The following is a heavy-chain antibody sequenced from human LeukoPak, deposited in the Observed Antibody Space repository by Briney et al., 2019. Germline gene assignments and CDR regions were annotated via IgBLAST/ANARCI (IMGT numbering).Heavy chain of an antibody. Sequence: PSETLSLTCTVSGGSLSSSSYYWGWIRQPPGTGLEWIGSIYYSGSTYYNPSLKSRVTISVDTSKNQFSLKLSSVTAADTAVYYCARHSAPYVSYYYGMDVWGQGTTVTVSS. V-gene: IGHV4-39*01. CDR3: ARHSAPYVSYYYGMDV. D-gene: IGHD3-16*01. J-gene: IGHJ6*02. CDR1: GGSLSSSSYY. CDR2: IYYSGST.